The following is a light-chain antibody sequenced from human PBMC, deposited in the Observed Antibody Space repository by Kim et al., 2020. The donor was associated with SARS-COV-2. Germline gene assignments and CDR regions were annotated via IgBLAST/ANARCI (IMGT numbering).Light chain of an antibody. V-gene: IGKV1-27*01. CDR3: QNYNSAPPVT. CDR2: GAS. J-gene: IGKJ4*01. Sequence: SVGDRVTITCRASQGVSNYLAWYQQRPGKVPNLLIYGASTLHSGVSSRFSGSGSGTDFTLTIDSLQPEDVATYYCQNYNSAPPVTFSGGTKVDIK. CDR1: QGVSNY.